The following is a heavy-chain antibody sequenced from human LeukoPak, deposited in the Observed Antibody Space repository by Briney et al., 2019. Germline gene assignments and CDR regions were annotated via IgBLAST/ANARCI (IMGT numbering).Heavy chain of an antibody. CDR3: ARSNSYGYVRTMDV. CDR2: ITTSGSTI. CDR1: GFTFSDYY. J-gene: IGHJ6*02. D-gene: IGHD5-18*01. V-gene: IGHV3-11*01. Sequence: PGGSLRLSCVASGFTFSDYYMNWIRQAPGKGLEWVSYITTSGSTIYYIDSVKGRFTISRDNAKNSLYLQMNSLRAEDTAVYYCARSNSYGYVRTMDVWGQGTTVTVSS.